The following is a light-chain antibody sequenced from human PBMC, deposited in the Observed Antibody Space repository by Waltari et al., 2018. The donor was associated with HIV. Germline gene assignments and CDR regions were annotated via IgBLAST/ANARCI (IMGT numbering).Light chain of an antibody. CDR3: QSYPASLTVSLI. CDR1: SSNIGAGSD. Sequence: QSVLTQPPSVSGAPGQRVTISCTGNSSNIGAGSDVHWYQQLPGKAPNLLISHNTTRPSGVPDRFSGSKSCASASLAITGLRAEDEADYYCQSYPASLTVSLIFGGGTRLTVL. CDR2: HNT. J-gene: IGLJ2*01. V-gene: IGLV1-40*01.